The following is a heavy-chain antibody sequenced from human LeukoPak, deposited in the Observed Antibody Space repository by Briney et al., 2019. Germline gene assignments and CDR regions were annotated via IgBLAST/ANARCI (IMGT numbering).Heavy chain of an antibody. J-gene: IGHJ4*02. CDR3: ASSYTSDWSYYFHY. CDR2: ISYIGST. Sequence: SETLSLTCTVSGDSIRNYYWNWIRQPPGKGLEWIGYISYIGSTNYNPSLDSRVTISLDTSKNQSSLKLRSVTAADTAVYYCASSYTSDWSYYFHYWGQGALVTVSS. V-gene: IGHV4-59*08. D-gene: IGHD6-19*01. CDR1: GDSIRNYY.